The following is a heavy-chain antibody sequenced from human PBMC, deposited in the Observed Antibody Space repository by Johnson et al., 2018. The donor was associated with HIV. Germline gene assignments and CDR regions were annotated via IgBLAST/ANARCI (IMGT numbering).Heavy chain of an antibody. V-gene: IGHV3-66*02. CDR3: AREKQVAGTDKDAFDI. CDR2: IFSVGNT. CDR1: GFTFDDYG. D-gene: IGHD6-19*01. Sequence: VQLVESGGGVVRPGGSLRLSCAASGFTFDDYGMSWVRQAPGKGLEWVSVIFSVGNTYYTDSVRGRFTISRDNSNNMVYLQMNSLRPEDTAVYYCAREKQVAGTDKDAFDIWGQGTMVTVSS. J-gene: IGHJ3*02.